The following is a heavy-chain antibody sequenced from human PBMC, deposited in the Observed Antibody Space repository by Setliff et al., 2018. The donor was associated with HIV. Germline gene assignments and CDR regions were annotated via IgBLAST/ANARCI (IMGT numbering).Heavy chain of an antibody. Sequence: QAGGSLRLSCAASGFTFSNYWMSWVRQTPGKGLEWVANIKPDGSEKYYVDSVKGRFTISRDNAENSLYPQMNSLRAEDTAVYYCARDYVWGRRAFDIWGPGTMVTVSS. D-gene: IGHD3-16*01. V-gene: IGHV3-7*01. CDR1: GFTFSNYW. CDR3: ARDYVWGRRAFDI. J-gene: IGHJ3*02. CDR2: IKPDGSEK.